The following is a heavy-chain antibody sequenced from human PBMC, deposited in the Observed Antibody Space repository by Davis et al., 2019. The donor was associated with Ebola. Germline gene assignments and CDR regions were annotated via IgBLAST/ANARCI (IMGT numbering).Heavy chain of an antibody. Sequence: PGGSLRLSCAASGFTFSRYSMNWVRQAPGKGLEWVAKIKQDGSEKYYVDSVKGRFTISRDNAKNSLYLQMNSLRAEDTAVYYCAKDGVAAASDYWGQGTLVTVSS. CDR2: IKQDGSEK. V-gene: IGHV3-7*01. CDR1: GFTFSRYS. CDR3: AKDGVAAASDY. J-gene: IGHJ4*02. D-gene: IGHD2-2*01.